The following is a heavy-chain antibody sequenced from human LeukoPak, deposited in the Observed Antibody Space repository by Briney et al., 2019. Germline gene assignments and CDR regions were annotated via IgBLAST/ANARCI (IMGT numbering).Heavy chain of an antibody. J-gene: IGHJ4*02. D-gene: IGHD2-15*01. CDR3: ARVDCSGGSCYGYFDY. CDR1: GGTFSSYA. V-gene: IGHV1-69*04. CDR2: IIPILGIA. Sequence: ASVKVSCKASGGTFSSYAISWVRQAPGQGLEWMGRIIPILGIANCAQKFQGRVTITADKSTSTAYMELSSLRSEDTAVYYCARVDCSGGSCYGYFDYWGQGTLVTVSS.